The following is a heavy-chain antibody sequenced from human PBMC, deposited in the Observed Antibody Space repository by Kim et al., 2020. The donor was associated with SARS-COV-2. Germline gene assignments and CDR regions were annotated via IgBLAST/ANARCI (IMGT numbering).Heavy chain of an antibody. CDR1: GGSISSSNW. J-gene: IGHJ6*02. D-gene: IGHD3-10*01. CDR2: IYHSGST. CDR3: ARTMVRGVIYYGMDV. V-gene: IGHV4-4*02. Sequence: SETLSLTCAVSGGSISSSNWWSWVRQPPGKGLEWIGEIYHSGSTNYNPSLKSRVTISVDKSKNQFSLKLSSVTAADTAVYYCARTMVRGVIYYGMDVWGQGTTVTVSS.